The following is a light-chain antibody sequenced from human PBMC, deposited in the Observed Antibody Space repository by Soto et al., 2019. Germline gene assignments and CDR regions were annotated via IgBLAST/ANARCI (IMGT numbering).Light chain of an antibody. CDR3: SSYGGNNNYV. J-gene: IGLJ1*01. CDR2: EVS. V-gene: IGLV2-8*01. CDR1: SSGVGGYNY. Sequence: QSALTQPPSASGSRGQSVTISCTGTSSGVGGYNYVSWYQQHPGKAPKLMIYEVSKRPSGVPDRFSGSKSGNTASLTVSGLQAEDEADYYCSSYGGNNNYVFGTGTKVTVL.